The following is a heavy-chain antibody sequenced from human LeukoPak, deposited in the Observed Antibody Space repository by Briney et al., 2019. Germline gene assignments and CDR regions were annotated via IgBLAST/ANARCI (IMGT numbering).Heavy chain of an antibody. J-gene: IGHJ5*02. Sequence: EASVKVSCKASGYTFNDYYMHWVRQAPGRGLEWMGIINPSGGTTSYAQKFQGRVTMTRDTSTSTVYMELSSLRSEDTAVYYCARVSAAAGSTWFDPWGQGTLVTVSS. CDR1: GYTFNDYY. V-gene: IGHV1-46*02. CDR3: ARVSAAAGSTWFDP. D-gene: IGHD6-13*01. CDR2: INPSGGTT.